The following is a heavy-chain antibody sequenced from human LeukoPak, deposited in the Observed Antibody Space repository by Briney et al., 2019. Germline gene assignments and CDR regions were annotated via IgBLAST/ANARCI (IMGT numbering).Heavy chain of an antibody. CDR1: GFTFSSYG. D-gene: IGHD2-8*02. J-gene: IGHJ4*02. CDR3: ARASLAWYYFDY. CDR2: IWYDGSNK. V-gene: IGHV3-33*01. Sequence: GGSLRLSRAASGFTFSSYGMHWVRQAPGKGLEWVAVIWYDGSNKYYADSVKGRFTISRDNSKKTLYLQMNSLRAEDTAVYYCARASLAWYYFDYWGQGTLVTVSS.